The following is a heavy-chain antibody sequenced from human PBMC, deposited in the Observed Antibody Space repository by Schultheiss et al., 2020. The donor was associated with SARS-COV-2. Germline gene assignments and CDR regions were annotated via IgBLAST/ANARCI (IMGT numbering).Heavy chain of an antibody. CDR1: GFTFSSYA. CDR3: ARARTYDFWSGYPQYYYYYYMDV. V-gene: IGHV3-30*04. D-gene: IGHD3-3*01. J-gene: IGHJ6*03. Sequence: GGSLRLSCSASGFTFSSYAMHWVRQAPGKGLEWVAVIWYDGSNKYYADSVKGRFTISRDNAKNSLYLQMNSLRPDDTAVYYYARARTYDFWSGYPQYYYYYYMDVWGKGTTVTVSS. CDR2: IWYDGSNK.